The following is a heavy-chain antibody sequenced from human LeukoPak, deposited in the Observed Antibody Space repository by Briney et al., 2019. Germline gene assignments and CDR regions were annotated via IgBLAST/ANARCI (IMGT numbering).Heavy chain of an antibody. V-gene: IGHV4-34*01. Sequence: PSETLSLTCAVYGGSFSGYYWSWIRQPPGKGLEWIGEINHSGSTNYNPSLKSRVTISVDTSKNQFSLKLSSVTAADTAVYYCARGRRDLLRLGELIRNWFDPWGQGTLVTVSS. J-gene: IGHJ5*02. D-gene: IGHD3-16*01. CDR3: ARGRRDLLRLGELIRNWFDP. CDR1: GGSFSGYY. CDR2: INHSGST.